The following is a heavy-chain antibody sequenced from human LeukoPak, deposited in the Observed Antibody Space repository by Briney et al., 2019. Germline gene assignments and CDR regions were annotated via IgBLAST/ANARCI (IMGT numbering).Heavy chain of an antibody. D-gene: IGHD6-19*01. J-gene: IGHJ4*02. CDR2: ISSSSSSTI. CDR3: ARGHSGWYDY. V-gene: IGHV3-48*01. Sequence: PGGSLRLSCAASGFTFSSYSMNWVRQAPGKGLEWVSYISSSSSSTIYHADSVKGRFTISRDNAKNSLYLQMNSLRAEDTAVYYCARGHSGWYDYWGQGTLVTVSS. CDR1: GFTFSSYS.